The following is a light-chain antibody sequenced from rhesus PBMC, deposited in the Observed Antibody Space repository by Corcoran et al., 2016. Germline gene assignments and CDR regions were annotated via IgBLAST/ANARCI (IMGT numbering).Light chain of an antibody. Sequence: DIQMTQSPSSLSASVGDRVTITCRASQGISSWLAWYQQKPGKAPKLLIYKASSLQSGVPSRVRGSGSGTNFPLTISSLQPEDIATYYCQQHDNSPLTFGGGTKVEIK. CDR3: QQHDNSPLT. J-gene: IGKJ4*01. V-gene: IGKV1-21*01. CDR2: KAS. CDR1: QGISSW.